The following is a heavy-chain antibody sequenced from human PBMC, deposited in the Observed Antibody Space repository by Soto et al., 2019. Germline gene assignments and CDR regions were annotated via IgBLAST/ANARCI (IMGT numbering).Heavy chain of an antibody. Sequence: PSETLSLTGTGSGGYISSYYWSWIRQPPGKGLEWIGYIYFGGSTNYNPSLKSRVTISVDTSKNQLSLKLTSVTAADTAMYYCARSPGYCSGTTCYHKPYYYYYYMDVWGKGTPVTVSS. CDR3: ARSPGYCSGTTCYHKPYYYYYYMDV. V-gene: IGHV4-59*08. J-gene: IGHJ6*03. CDR1: GGYISSYY. CDR2: IYFGGST. D-gene: IGHD2-2*01.